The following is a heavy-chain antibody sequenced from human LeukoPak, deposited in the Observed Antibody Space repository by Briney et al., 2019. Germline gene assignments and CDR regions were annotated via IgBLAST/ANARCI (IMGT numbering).Heavy chain of an antibody. CDR2: ITGSGGTT. D-gene: IGHD3-9*01. V-gene: IGHV3-23*01. J-gene: IGHJ1*01. CDR3: TKWGDYDGLTGYHDSDC. Sequence: PGGSLRLSCAASGFTFRNYAMSWVRQAPGKGLEWVSAITGSGGTTWYADSVKGHFTISRDNSKNTLYLQMNSLGAEDTAVYYCTKWGDYDGLTGYHDSDCWGQGTLVAVSS. CDR1: GFTFRNYA.